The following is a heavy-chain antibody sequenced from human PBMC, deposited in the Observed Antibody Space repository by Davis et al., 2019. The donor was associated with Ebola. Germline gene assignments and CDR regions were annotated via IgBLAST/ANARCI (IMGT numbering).Heavy chain of an antibody. V-gene: IGHV3-7*03. CDR2: IKQDGSEK. J-gene: IGHJ4*02. Sequence: GESLKISCAASGFTVSSNYMSWVRQAPGKGLEWVANIKQDGSEKYYVDSVKGRFTISRDNAKNSLYLQMNSLRAEDTAVYYCASYVAVAGFIYWGQGTLVTVSS. CDR1: GFTVSSNY. CDR3: ASYVAVAGFIY. D-gene: IGHD6-19*01.